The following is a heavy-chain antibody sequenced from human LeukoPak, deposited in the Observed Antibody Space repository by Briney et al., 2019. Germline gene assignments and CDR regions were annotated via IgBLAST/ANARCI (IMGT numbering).Heavy chain of an antibody. J-gene: IGHJ4*02. V-gene: IGHV4-39*01. Sequence: SETLSLSSTLSGGSISSSRYYRGWIRQPPGKGLEWIGSIYYSGSTYYNPSLKSRVTISVDTSKNQFSLKLSSVTAADTAVYYCATFGRGNWRHFNYTGQGTLVTVSS. CDR1: GGSISSSRYY. CDR2: IYYSGST. D-gene: IGHD4-23*01. CDR3: ATFGRGNWRHFNY.